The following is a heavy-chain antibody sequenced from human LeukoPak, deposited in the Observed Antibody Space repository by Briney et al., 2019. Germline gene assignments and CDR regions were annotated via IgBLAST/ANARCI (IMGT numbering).Heavy chain of an antibody. CDR3: ARDTPPYSSGWYEPFDY. J-gene: IGHJ4*02. V-gene: IGHV1-18*01. Sequence: GASVKVSCKVSGYTLTELSMHWVRQAPGQGLEWMGWISAYNGNTNYAQKLQGRVTMTTDTSASTAYMELRSLRSDDTAVYYCARDTPPYSSGWYEPFDYWGQGTLVTVSS. D-gene: IGHD6-19*01. CDR1: GYTLTELS. CDR2: ISAYNGNT.